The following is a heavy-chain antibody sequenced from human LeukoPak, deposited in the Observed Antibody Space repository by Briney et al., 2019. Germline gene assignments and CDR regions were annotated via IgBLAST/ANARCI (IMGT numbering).Heavy chain of an antibody. CDR1: GFTFSNYW. CDR3: ARDLVYGGY. Sequence: GGSLRLSCAASGFTFSNYWMHWVRQAPGKGLVWVSRINGDGSSTTYADSVKGRFTISRDNAKNTLFLQMNSLRAEDTAVYYCARDLVYGGYWGQGALVTVSS. D-gene: IGHD5/OR15-5a*01. CDR2: INGDGSST. J-gene: IGHJ4*02. V-gene: IGHV3-74*01.